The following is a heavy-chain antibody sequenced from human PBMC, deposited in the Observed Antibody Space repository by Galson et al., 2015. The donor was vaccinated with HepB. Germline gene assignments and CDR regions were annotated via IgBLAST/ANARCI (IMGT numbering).Heavy chain of an antibody. D-gene: IGHD3-22*01. CDR3: STIPDYYDGTGYWGNSDVFDI. CDR2: IYPADSAT. J-gene: IGHJ3*02. Sequence: QSGAEVKKPGESLKISCKGSGYSFTSYWIGWVRQMPGKGLEWMGIIYPADSATRYSPSFQGQVTISADKSISTAYLQWSSLKTDDTAVYYCSTIPDYYDGTGYWGNSDVFDIWGPGTVVTVSS. V-gene: IGHV5-51*03. CDR1: GYSFTSYW.